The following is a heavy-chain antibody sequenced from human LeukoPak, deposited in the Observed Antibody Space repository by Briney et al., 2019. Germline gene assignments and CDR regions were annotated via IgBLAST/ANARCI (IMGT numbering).Heavy chain of an antibody. CDR1: GFIFSDYG. CDR2: ISYDGSNK. D-gene: IGHD3-9*01. Sequence: PGGSLRLSCAASGFIFSDYGMHWVRQAPGKGLEWLAVISYDGSNKLYADSVKGRFTISRDNAKNSLYLQMNSLRAEDTAVYYCARDYTGYFPWGQGTLVIVSS. J-gene: IGHJ5*02. V-gene: IGHV3-30*03. CDR3: ARDYTGYFP.